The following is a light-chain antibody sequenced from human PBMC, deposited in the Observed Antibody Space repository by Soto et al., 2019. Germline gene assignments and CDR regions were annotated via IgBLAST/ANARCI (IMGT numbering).Light chain of an antibody. J-gene: IGKJ1*01. Sequence: EIVITQSPATLSVSPGERATLSCRASQSVSSNLAWYQQRPGQAPRLFIYGASTRATGIPARFSGSGSGTEFTLTISSLQSEDFAIYYCQHYNNWPPWTFGQGTKVEIK. V-gene: IGKV3-15*01. CDR2: GAS. CDR3: QHYNNWPPWT. CDR1: QSVSSN.